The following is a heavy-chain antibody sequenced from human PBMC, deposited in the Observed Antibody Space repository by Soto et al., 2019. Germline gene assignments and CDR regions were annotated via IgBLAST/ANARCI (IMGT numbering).Heavy chain of an antibody. J-gene: IGHJ3*02. CDR1: GGTFSSYT. Sequence: SVKVSCKASGGTFSSYTIIWVRQAPGQGLEWMGRIIPILGIANYAQKFQGRVTITADKSTSTAYMELSSLRSEDTAVYYCAKDRGLLWFGELFHDAFDIWGQGTMVTVS. CDR2: IIPILGIA. V-gene: IGHV1-69*04. D-gene: IGHD3-10*01. CDR3: AKDRGLLWFGELFHDAFDI.